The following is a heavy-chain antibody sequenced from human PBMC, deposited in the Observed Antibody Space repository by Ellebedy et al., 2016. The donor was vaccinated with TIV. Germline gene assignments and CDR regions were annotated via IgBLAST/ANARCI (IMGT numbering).Heavy chain of an antibody. CDR3: ARAIYGASYL. V-gene: IGHV3-23*01. Sequence: GGSLRLSCAASGFTFSHYWMSWVRQAPGKGLEWVSSVDHGGGNTYYADSVEGRFTISRDNSKNTLYLQVDSLRAEDTAVYYCARAIYGASYLWGRGTLVTVSS. CDR1: GFTFSHYW. J-gene: IGHJ2*01. CDR2: VDHGGGNT. D-gene: IGHD4-17*01.